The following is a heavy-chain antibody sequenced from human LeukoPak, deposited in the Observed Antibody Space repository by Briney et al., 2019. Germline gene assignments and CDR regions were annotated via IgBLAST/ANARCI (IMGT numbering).Heavy chain of an antibody. V-gene: IGHV3-21*04. CDR1: GFTFSSYS. CDR2: ISTGSSYI. D-gene: IGHD4-17*01. CDR3: AKDGDQVTVTKLDY. J-gene: IGHJ4*02. Sequence: GGSLRLSCAPSGFTFSSYSMNWVRQAPGKGLEWVSSISTGSSYIYYADSVKGRFTISRDNAKDSLYLQMNSLRAEDTAVYYCAKDGDQVTVTKLDYWGQGTLVTVSS.